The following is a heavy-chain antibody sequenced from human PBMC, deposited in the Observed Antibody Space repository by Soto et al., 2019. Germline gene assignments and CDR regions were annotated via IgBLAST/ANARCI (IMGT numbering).Heavy chain of an antibody. CDR3: ARARGDYYDSSGYFFDY. CDR2: IYHSGST. V-gene: IGHV4-30-2*01. D-gene: IGHD3-22*01. J-gene: IGHJ4*02. CDR1: GGSISSGGYS. Sequence: SETLSLTCAVSGGSISSGGYSWSWIRQPPGKGLEWIGYIYHSGSTYYNPSLKSRVTISVDRSKNQFSLKLSSVTAADTAVYYRARARGDYYDSSGYFFDYWGQGTLVTVSS.